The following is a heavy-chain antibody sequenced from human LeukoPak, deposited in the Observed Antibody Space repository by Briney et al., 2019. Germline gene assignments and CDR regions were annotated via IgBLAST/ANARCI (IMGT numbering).Heavy chain of an antibody. J-gene: IGHJ3*02. Sequence: ASVKVSCMASGYTFTSYGISWVRQAPGQGLEWRGWISAYNGNTNYAQKLQGRVTMTTDTSTSTAYIELRSLRSDDTALYYCAREPDSSGYFYDAFDIWGEGTMVTVSS. CDR1: GYTFTSYG. CDR3: AREPDSSGYFYDAFDI. D-gene: IGHD3-22*01. CDR2: ISAYNGNT. V-gene: IGHV1-18*01.